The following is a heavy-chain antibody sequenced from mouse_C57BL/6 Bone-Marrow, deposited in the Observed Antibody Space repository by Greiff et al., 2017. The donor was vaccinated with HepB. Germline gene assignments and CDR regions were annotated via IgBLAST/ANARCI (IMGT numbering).Heavy chain of an antibody. Sequence: DVKLVESEGGLVQPGSSMKLSCTASGFTFSDYYMAWVRQVPEKGLEWVANINSDGSSTYYLDSLKSRFIISIDNAKNILYLQMSSLKSEDTATYYCAGEGVYYSKYHYWYFDVGGTGTTVTVTS. V-gene: IGHV5-16*01. CDR2: INSDGSST. J-gene: IGHJ1*03. CDR3: AGEGVYYSKYHYWYFDV. D-gene: IGHD2-5*01. CDR1: GFTFSDYY.